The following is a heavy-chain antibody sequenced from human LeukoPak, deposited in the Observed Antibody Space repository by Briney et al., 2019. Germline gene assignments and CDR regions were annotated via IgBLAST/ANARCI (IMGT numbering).Heavy chain of an antibody. CDR1: GFTFSTSG. V-gene: IGHV3-30*02. Sequence: PGGSLRLSCAASGFTFSTSGMHWVRQAPGKGLEWVAFIQYDGSNKYYADSVKGRFTISRDTSKNTLYLQMNSLRAEDTALYYCAKAAMTTYPGLHDYWGQGTLVTVSS. CDR2: IQYDGSNK. J-gene: IGHJ4*02. D-gene: IGHD4-17*01. CDR3: AKAAMTTYPGLHDY.